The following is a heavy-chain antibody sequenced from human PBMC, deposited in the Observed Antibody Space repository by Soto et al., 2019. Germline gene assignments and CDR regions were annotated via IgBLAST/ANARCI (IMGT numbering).Heavy chain of an antibody. CDR1: GFTFSSYS. CDR3: ARQLGRGGGYYYYGMDV. J-gene: IGHJ6*02. CDR2: ISSSSSTI. D-gene: IGHD6-13*01. V-gene: IGHV3-48*02. Sequence: PGGSLRLSCAASGFTFSSYSMNWVRQAPGKGLEWVSYISSSSSTIYYADSVKGRFTISRDNAKNSLYLQMNSLRDEDTAVYYCARQLGRGGGYYYYGMDVWGQGTTVTVSS.